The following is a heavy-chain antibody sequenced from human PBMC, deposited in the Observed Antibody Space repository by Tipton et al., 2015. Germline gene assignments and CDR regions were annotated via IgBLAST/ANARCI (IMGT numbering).Heavy chain of an antibody. D-gene: IGHD1-14*01. CDR2: VNYSRNT. CDR3: ARDFAPGGYSDA. CDR1: GDSIRSGGGY. J-gene: IGHJ4*02. Sequence: TLSLTCTVSGDSIRSGGGYWSWIRQHPGKDLEWIGYVNYSRNTYFNPSLKSRATISLDGSQNQFSLRLTSVTAADTAVYYCARDFAPGGYSDAWGQGTLVTVSS. V-gene: IGHV4-31*03.